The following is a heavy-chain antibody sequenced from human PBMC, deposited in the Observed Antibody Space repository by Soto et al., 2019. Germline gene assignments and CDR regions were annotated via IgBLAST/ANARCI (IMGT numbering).Heavy chain of an antibody. Sequence: GGSLRLSCAASGFTFSSYAMSWVRQAPGKGLEWVSAISGSGGSTYYADSVKGRFTISRDNSKNTLYLQMNSLRAEDTAVYYCAKDSSYYDILTGPGSDWFDPWGQGTLVTVSS. CDR3: AKDSSYYDILTGPGSDWFDP. J-gene: IGHJ5*02. D-gene: IGHD3-9*01. V-gene: IGHV3-23*01. CDR2: ISGSGGST. CDR1: GFTFSSYA.